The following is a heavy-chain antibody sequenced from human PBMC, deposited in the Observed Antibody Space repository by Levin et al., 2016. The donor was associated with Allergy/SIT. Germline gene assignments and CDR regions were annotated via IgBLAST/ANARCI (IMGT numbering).Heavy chain of an antibody. J-gene: IGHJ3*02. CDR1: GFTFSSYW. CDR3: ARGQRFLEWSDAFDI. Sequence: GESLKISCVASGFTFSSYWMHWVRQAPGKGLVWVSRINSDGSSTSYADSVKGRFTISRDNAKNTLYLQMNSLRAEDTAVYYCARGQRFLEWSDAFDIWGQGTMVTVSS. D-gene: IGHD3-3*01. CDR2: INSDGSST. V-gene: IGHV3-74*01.